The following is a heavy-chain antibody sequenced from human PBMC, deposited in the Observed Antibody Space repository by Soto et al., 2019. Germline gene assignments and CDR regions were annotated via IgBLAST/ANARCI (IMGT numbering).Heavy chain of an antibody. CDR1: GYSFTNYW. CDR3: ARQFYYDRPPLGFDP. V-gene: IGHV5-51*01. Sequence: GESLKISCKGSGYSFTNYWIGWVRQMPGKGLEWMGIIYPGDSDTRYSPSFQGQVTISVDKSISTAYLQWSSLKASDTAMYYCARQFYYDRPPLGFDPWGQGTLVTVSS. CDR2: IYPGDSDT. J-gene: IGHJ5*02. D-gene: IGHD3-22*01.